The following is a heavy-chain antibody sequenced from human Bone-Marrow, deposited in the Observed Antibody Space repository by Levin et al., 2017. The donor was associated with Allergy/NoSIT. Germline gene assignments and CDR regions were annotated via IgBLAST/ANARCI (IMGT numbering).Heavy chain of an antibody. Sequence: GESLKISCAASGFSFSHDWMNWVRQPPGKGLEWVGLIKTKTEGETKDYAAPVKGRFTISRDDSKNTLYLQMNSLKTEDTAVYYCTTDAATVDMRGVAYWGQGTLVTVPS. J-gene: IGHJ4*02. D-gene: IGHD2-15*01. V-gene: IGHV3-15*07. CDR3: TTDAATVDMRGVAY. CDR1: GFSFSHDW. CDR2: IKTKTEGETK.